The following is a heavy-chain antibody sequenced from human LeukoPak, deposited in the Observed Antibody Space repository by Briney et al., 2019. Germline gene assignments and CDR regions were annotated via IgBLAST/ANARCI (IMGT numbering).Heavy chain of an antibody. CDR3: AKVARYCSSTSCYGIDY. Sequence: PGGSLRLSCAASGFTFSSYEMNWVRQAPGKGLEWVSSISGSGGSTYYADSVKGRFTISRDNSKNTLYMQMNSLRAEDTAVYYCAKVARYCSSTSCYGIDYWGQGTLVTVSS. CDR1: GFTFSSYE. D-gene: IGHD2-2*01. CDR2: ISGSGGST. V-gene: IGHV3-23*01. J-gene: IGHJ4*02.